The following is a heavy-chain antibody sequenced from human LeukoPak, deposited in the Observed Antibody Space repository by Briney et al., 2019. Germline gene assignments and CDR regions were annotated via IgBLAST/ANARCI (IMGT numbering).Heavy chain of an antibody. CDR1: GYTFTDYY. D-gene: IGHD5-12*01. Sequence: GASVKVSCKASGYTFTDYYMHWVRQAPGQGLEWMGWINPNSGGTNYAQKFQGRVTMTRDTSISTAYMELSRLRSDDTAVYYCARVGGMRLRSLDYWGQGTLVTVSS. J-gene: IGHJ4*02. V-gene: IGHV1-2*02. CDR3: ARVGGMRLRSLDY. CDR2: INPNSGGT.